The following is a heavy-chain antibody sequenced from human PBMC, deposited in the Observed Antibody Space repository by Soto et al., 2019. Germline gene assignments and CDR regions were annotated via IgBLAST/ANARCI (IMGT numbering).Heavy chain of an antibody. D-gene: IGHD5-18*01. V-gene: IGHV3-11*06. CDR3: ARDSRQRYSYGPHFFDY. J-gene: IGHJ4*02. Sequence: GSLRLSCAASGFTFSDYYMSWIRQAPVKGLEWVSYISSSSSYTNYADSVKGRFTISRDNAKNSLYLQMNSLRAEDTAVYYCARDSRQRYSYGPHFFDYCGQGTLVPFSS. CDR2: ISSSSSYT. CDR1: GFTFSDYY.